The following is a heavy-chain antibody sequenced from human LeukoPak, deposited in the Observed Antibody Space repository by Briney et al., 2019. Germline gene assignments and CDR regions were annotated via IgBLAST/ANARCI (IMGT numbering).Heavy chain of an antibody. D-gene: IGHD1-26*01. Sequence: SETLSLTCTVSGGSISSSSYYWGWIRQPPGKGLEWIGSIYYSGSTYYNPSLESRVTISVDTSKNQFSLKLSSVTAADTAVYYCARRRSRVGATASRYFDYWGQGTLVTVSS. CDR1: GGSISSSSYY. CDR3: ARRRSRVGATASRYFDY. CDR2: IYYSGST. J-gene: IGHJ4*02. V-gene: IGHV4-39*01.